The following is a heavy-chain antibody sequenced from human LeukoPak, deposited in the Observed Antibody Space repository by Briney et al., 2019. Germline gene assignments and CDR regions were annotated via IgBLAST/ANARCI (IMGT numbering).Heavy chain of an antibody. J-gene: IGHJ4*02. Sequence: GGSLRLSCAASGFSVSSNYLTWVRQAPGKELEWVSVLYSNGYISYADSVKGRFTISRDNTQTSQWLQMNSLRVEDTAIYYCATNTDYRFDYWGQGILVTVSS. D-gene: IGHD3-16*01. V-gene: IGHV3-53*01. CDR2: LYSNGYI. CDR3: ATNTDYRFDY. CDR1: GFSVSSNY.